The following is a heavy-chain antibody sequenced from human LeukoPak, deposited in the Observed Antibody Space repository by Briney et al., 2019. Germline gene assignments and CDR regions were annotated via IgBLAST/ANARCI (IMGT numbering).Heavy chain of an antibody. V-gene: IGHV3-21*01. Sequence: GGSLRLSCAASGFTFSSYNMNWVRQAPGKGLEWVSSISSSTSYIYYADSVEGRFTISRDNSKNTLYLQMNSLRAEDTAVYYCAKDPGYEPTVTEYYFDYWGQGTLVTVSS. CDR1: GFTFSSYN. CDR2: ISSSTSYI. CDR3: AKDPGYEPTVTEYYFDY. J-gene: IGHJ4*02. D-gene: IGHD4-17*01.